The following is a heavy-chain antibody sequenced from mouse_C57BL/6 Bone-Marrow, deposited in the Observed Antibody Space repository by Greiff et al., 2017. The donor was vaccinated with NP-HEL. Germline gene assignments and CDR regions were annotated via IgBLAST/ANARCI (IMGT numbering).Heavy chain of an antibody. J-gene: IGHJ3*01. CDR2: IWSDGST. D-gene: IGHD2-3*01. CDR3: AREEGLLSFAY. CDR1: GFSLTSYG. V-gene: IGHV2-2*01. Sequence: QVQLKQSGPGLVQPSQSLSITCTVSGFSLTSYGVHWVRQSPGKGLEWLGVIWSDGSTDYNAAFISRLSISKDNSKSQVFFKMNSLQADDTAIYYCAREEGLLSFAYWGQGTLVTVSA.